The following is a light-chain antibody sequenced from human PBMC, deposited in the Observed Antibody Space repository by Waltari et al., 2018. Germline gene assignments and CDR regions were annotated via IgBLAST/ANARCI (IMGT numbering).Light chain of an antibody. CDR3: CSYTGSSTSYG. CDR2: EAT. J-gene: IGLJ1*01. CDR1: STDLASYNL. V-gene: IGLV2-23*01. Sequence: QSALSQPASVSGSPGQSLTITCPGASTDLASYNLLAWYQHHPNRAPKLIIYEATKRPSGISHRFSGAKSGATASLRISGLQADDEADYYCCSYTGSSTSYGCGGGTKVTVL.